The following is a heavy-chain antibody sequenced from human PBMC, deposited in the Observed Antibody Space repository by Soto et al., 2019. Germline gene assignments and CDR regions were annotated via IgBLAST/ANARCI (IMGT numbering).Heavy chain of an antibody. CDR3: AKDGYCSSTSCYSFGHDY. J-gene: IGHJ4*02. CDR1: GFTFSSYA. D-gene: IGHD2-2*03. CDR2: ISGSGGST. V-gene: IGHV3-23*01. Sequence: GGSLRLSCAASGFTFSSYAMSWVRQAPGKGLEWVSVISGSGGSTYYADSVKGRFTISRDNSKNTLYLQMNSLGAEDTAVYYCAKDGYCSSTSCYSFGHDYWGQGTLVTVSS.